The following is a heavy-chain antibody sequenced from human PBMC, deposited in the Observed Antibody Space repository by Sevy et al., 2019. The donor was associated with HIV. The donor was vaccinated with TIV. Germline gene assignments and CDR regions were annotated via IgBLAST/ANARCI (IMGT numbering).Heavy chain of an antibody. V-gene: IGHV3-23*01. Sequence: GGSLRLSCATSGFTFNIYAMSWVRQPPGKGLEWVSTMGGGDTYYTDSVKGRFTIARDDSKSAVYLQMNSLRADDTAFYYCAKDGVSRNKLWDWFDPWGQGTLVTVSS. CDR2: MGGGDT. D-gene: IGHD2-21*01. CDR3: AKDGVSRNKLWDWFDP. CDR1: GFTFNIYA. J-gene: IGHJ5*02.